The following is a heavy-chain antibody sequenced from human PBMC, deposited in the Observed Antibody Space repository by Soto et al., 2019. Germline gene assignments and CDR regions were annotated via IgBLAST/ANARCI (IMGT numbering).Heavy chain of an antibody. CDR3: ARVRLGQGYGMDV. CDR1: GDTFSSYA. V-gene: IGHV1-69*01. D-gene: IGHD3-16*01. CDR2: IIPVFDKA. Sequence: QVQLVQSGAEVKMPGSSVKVSCKASGDTFSSYAITWVRQAPGQGLEWMGGIIPVFDKADYAQKFQDRLTISAVESTSTAYMELSSLRSDDTAVYFCARVRLGQGYGMDVWGQGTTVSVSS. J-gene: IGHJ6*02.